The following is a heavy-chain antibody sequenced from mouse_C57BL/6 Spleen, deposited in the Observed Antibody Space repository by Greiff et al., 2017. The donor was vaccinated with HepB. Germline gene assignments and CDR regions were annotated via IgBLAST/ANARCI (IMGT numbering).Heavy chain of an antibody. CDR2: ISYDGSN. CDR3: ADGYPWYFDV. Sequence: EVKLVESGPGLVKPSQSLSLTCSVTGYSITSGYYWNWIRQFPGNKLEWMGYISYDGSNNYNPSLKNRISITRDTSKNQFFLKLNSVTTEDTATYYCADGYPWYFDVWGTGTTVTVSS. D-gene: IGHD2-3*01. V-gene: IGHV3-6*01. J-gene: IGHJ1*03. CDR1: GYSITSGYY.